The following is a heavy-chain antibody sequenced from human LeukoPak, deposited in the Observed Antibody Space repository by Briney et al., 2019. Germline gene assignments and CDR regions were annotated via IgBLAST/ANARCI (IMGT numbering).Heavy chain of an antibody. V-gene: IGHV3-9*01. Sequence: PGRSLRLSCAASGFTFDDYAMHWVRQAPGKGLEWVSGISWNSGSIGYADSVKGRFTISRDNAKNSLYLQMNSLRAEDTALYYCAKKDYGDNAFDYWGQGTLVTVSS. CDR1: GFTFDDYA. J-gene: IGHJ4*02. D-gene: IGHD4-17*01. CDR2: ISWNSGSI. CDR3: AKKDYGDNAFDY.